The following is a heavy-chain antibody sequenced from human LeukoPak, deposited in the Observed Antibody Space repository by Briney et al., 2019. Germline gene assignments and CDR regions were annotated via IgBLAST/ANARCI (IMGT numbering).Heavy chain of an antibody. Sequence: GGSLRLSCAASGFTFSSYSMNWVRQAPGKGLEWVSSISSSSSYIYYADSVKGRFTISRDNAKNSLYLQMNSLRAEDTAVYYCARDDAGYSSSWYGYYYYYMDVWGKGTTVTISS. CDR3: ARDDAGYSSSWYGYYYYYMDV. D-gene: IGHD6-13*01. J-gene: IGHJ6*03. CDR1: GFTFSSYS. V-gene: IGHV3-21*01. CDR2: ISSSSSYI.